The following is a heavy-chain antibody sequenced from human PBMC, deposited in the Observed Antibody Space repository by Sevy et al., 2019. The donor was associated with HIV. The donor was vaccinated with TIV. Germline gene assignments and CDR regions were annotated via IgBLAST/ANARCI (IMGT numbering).Heavy chain of an antibody. D-gene: IGHD3-10*01. CDR1: WFTFSKRW. CDR2: INTDERIR. CDR3: ARTTI. Sequence: GSLRLSCAASWFTFSKRWVYWVRQAPGKGVVWVSRINTDERIRNYADSVKGRFTISRDNAKNTLYLEMNSLRVEDTAVYYCARTTIRGQGTLVTVSS. J-gene: IGHJ4*02. V-gene: IGHV3-74*01.